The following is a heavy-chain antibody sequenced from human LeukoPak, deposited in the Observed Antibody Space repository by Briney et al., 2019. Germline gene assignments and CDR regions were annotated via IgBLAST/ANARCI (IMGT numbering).Heavy chain of an antibody. J-gene: IGHJ4*02. CDR1: GGSITSFS. CDR2: IYYSGST. CDR3: ARGKELLRT. V-gene: IGHV4-59*01. Sequence: SETLSLTCTVSGGSITSFSWSWIRQPPGKGLEWIGHIYYSGSTNYNPSLKSRVTMSLDTSKNQFSLNLSSVTAADTALYYCARGKELLRTWGQGTLVTVSS. D-gene: IGHD1-7*01.